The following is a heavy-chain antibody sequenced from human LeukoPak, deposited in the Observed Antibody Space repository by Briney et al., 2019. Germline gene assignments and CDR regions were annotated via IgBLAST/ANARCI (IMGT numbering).Heavy chain of an antibody. V-gene: IGHV3-7*01. Sequence: PGGSLRLSCAASGFTFSSYCMSGVRRAPGKGLVWVSNIRQDGREKYYADSVKGRLTISRDNAKNSLYLQMNSLKAEDTAVYYCASHGDYLPDYFDYWGQGTLVTVSS. D-gene: IGHD4-17*01. CDR2: IRQDGREK. J-gene: IGHJ4*02. CDR1: GFTFSSYC. CDR3: ASHGDYLPDYFDY.